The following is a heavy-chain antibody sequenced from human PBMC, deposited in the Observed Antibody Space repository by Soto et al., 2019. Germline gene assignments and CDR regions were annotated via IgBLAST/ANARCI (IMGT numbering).Heavy chain of an antibody. D-gene: IGHD4-17*01. CDR1: GGSISSCGYY. Sequence: QVQLQESGPGLVKPSQTLSLTCTVSGGSISSCGYYWSWIRQHPGKGLEWIGYFYYSGSTYYILSHKDRVNLSVYKSKNQYSLKLKSVTAADTDVYYCPSLDYGDRNWFDPWGQGTLVTVSS. CDR2: FYYSGST. V-gene: IGHV4-31*03. J-gene: IGHJ5*02. CDR3: PSLDYGDRNWFDP.